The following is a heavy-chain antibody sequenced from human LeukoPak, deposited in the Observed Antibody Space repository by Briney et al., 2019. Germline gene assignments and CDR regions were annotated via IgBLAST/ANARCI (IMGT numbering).Heavy chain of an antibody. Sequence: LSLTCTVSGGSVNSYYWSWVRQAPGKGLEWVSSIRRSSTYIYDVDSVKGRFTISRDNAKNSLYLQMNSLRAEDTALYYRARAPYDILAGYSGFFDSWGEGTLVTVSS. CDR3: ARAPYDILAGYSGFFDS. V-gene: IGHV3-21*01. CDR2: IRRSSTYI. D-gene: IGHD3-9*01. J-gene: IGHJ4*02. CDR1: GGSVNSYY.